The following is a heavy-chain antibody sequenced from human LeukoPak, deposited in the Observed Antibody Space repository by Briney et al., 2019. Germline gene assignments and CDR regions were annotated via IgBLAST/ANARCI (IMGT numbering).Heavy chain of an antibody. CDR3: ASNDYGDYGFDY. CDR2: ISGSGGST. V-gene: IGHV3-23*01. CDR1: GFTFSSYA. J-gene: IGHJ4*02. Sequence: GGSLRLSCAASGFTFSSYAMSWVRRAPGKGLEWVSTISGSGGSTYYADSVKGRFTISRDNSKNTLYLQMNSLRAEDTAVYYCASNDYGDYGFDYWGQGTLVTVSS. D-gene: IGHD4-17*01.